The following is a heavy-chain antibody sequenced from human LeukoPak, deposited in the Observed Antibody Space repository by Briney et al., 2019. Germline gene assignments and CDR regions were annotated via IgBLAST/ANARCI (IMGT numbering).Heavy chain of an antibody. CDR3: ITGTTLKYYFDY. J-gene: IGHJ4*02. D-gene: IGHD1-20*01. V-gene: IGHV1-69*06. CDR2: IIPIFGTA. Sequence: ASVKVSCKASGGTFSSYAISWVRQAPGQGLEWMGGIIPIFGTANYAQKFQGRVTITADKSTSTAYMELSSLRSEDTAVYYCITGTTLKYYFDYWGQGTLVTVSS. CDR1: GGTFSSYA.